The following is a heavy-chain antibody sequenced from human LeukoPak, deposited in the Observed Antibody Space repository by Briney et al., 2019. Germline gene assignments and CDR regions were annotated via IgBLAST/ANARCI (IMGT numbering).Heavy chain of an antibody. CDR1: GFTFSSYA. Sequence: GGSLRLSCAASGFTFSSYAMSWVRQAPGKGLEWVSVVSGSGAGTYYADSVKGRFTISRDNAKNTLYLQMNSLRAEDTAVYYCARERRDYGMDVWGQGTTVTVSS. J-gene: IGHJ6*02. CDR3: ARERRDYGMDV. V-gene: IGHV3-23*01. CDR2: VSGSGAGT.